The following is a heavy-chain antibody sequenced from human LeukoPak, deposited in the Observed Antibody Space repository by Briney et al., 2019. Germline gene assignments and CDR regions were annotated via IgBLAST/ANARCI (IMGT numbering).Heavy chain of an antibody. Sequence: ASVKVSCKASGYTFTSYGISWVRQAPGQGLEWMGWISAYNGNTNYAQKLQGRVTMTTDTSTSTAYMELRSLRSDDTAVYYCARGWDYDSSGYTYYFDYWGQGTLVTVSS. J-gene: IGHJ4*02. D-gene: IGHD3-22*01. CDR1: GYTFTSYG. V-gene: IGHV1-18*01. CDR2: ISAYNGNT. CDR3: ARGWDYDSSGYTYYFDY.